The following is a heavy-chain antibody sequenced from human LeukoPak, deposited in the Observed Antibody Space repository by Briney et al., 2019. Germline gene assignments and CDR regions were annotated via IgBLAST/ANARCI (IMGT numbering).Heavy chain of an antibody. J-gene: IGHJ4*02. Sequence: GGSLRLSCAAAGFTFSSYAMSWVRQAPGKGLEWVSSIGGSGSSTYYADSVESRFTISRDNSKNMLYLQMNRLRAEDTAVYYCAKSGGSGTYYKGNDYWGQGTLVTVSS. V-gene: IGHV3-23*01. CDR3: AKSGGSGTYYKGNDY. CDR2: IGGSGSST. CDR1: GFTFSSYA. D-gene: IGHD3-10*01.